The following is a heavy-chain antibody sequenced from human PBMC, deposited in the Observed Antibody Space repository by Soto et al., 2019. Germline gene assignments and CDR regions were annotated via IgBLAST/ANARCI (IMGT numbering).Heavy chain of an antibody. Sequence: SETLSLTCTVSGDSISSGGYYWGWVRQPPGKGLEWIGSIYYSEGASYNPSLRSRVTISVDTSKKQFSLKLNSVTAADTAVYYCGRHTRSDPYCSGDCDYDYWGQGALVTVSS. CDR3: GRHTRSDPYCSGDCDYDY. CDR1: GDSISSGGYY. CDR2: IYYSEGA. V-gene: IGHV4-39*01. D-gene: IGHD2-21*02. J-gene: IGHJ4*02.